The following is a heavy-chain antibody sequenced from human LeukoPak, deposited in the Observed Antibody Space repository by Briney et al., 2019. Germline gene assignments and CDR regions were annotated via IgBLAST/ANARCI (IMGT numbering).Heavy chain of an antibody. J-gene: IGHJ4*02. CDR3: ARADPGSDILTGPKDY. Sequence: PRGSLRLSCAASGFTFSSYVMSCVRQAPGKGLEWVSAIIVSGGSTYYADSVKGRLTISRDNAKNSLYLQMNSLRAEDTAVYYCARADPGSDILTGPKDYWGQGTLVTVSS. CDR2: IIVSGGST. CDR1: GFTFSSYV. D-gene: IGHD3-9*01. V-gene: IGHV3-23*01.